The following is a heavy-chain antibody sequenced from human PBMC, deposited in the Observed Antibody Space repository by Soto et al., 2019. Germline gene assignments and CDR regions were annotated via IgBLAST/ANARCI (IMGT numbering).Heavy chain of an antibody. Sequence: QVQLVQSGAEVKKPGASVKVSCKASGYTFTSYAIHWVRQAPGQRHEWMGWINAGNGNTTYSQKFQGRVNITRDTSANKAYMELSSLRSEDTALYYCARGPGGPDAPADYWGPGTLVTVAS. J-gene: IGHJ4*02. V-gene: IGHV1-3*01. CDR2: INAGNGNT. CDR3: ARGPGGPDAPADY. CDR1: GYTFTSYA. D-gene: IGHD2-15*01.